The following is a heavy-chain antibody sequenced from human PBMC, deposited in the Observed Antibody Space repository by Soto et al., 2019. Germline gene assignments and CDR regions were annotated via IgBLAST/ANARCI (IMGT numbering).Heavy chain of an antibody. CDR1: GFTFSGYA. D-gene: IGHD3-3*01. V-gene: IGHV3-23*01. CDR2: ISGSGGSA. J-gene: IGHJ4*02. Sequence: EVQLLESGGGFIQPGGSLRLSCAASGFTFSGYAMSWVRQAPGKGLEWVSGISGSGGSAYYADSVKGRFTISRDNSKDTVYLQMHSLRAEDTAVYYCAKATYDEFWSGSGPFDSWGQGTLVTVSS. CDR3: AKATYDEFWSGSGPFDS.